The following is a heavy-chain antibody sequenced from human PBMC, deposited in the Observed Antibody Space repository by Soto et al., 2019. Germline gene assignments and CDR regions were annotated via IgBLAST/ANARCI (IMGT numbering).Heavy chain of an antibody. V-gene: IGHV1-3*01. Sequence: ASVKVSCKASAYTFTSYAMHWVRQAPGQRLEWMGWINAGNGNTKYSQKFQGRVTITRDTSASTAYMELSSLRSEDTAVYYCARAPIQVWLTYYFDYWGQGTLVTVSS. CDR1: AYTFTSYA. CDR2: INAGNGNT. J-gene: IGHJ4*02. CDR3: ARAPIQVWLTYYFDY. D-gene: IGHD5-18*01.